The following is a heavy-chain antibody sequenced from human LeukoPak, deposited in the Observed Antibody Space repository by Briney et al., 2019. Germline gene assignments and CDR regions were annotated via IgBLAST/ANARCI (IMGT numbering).Heavy chain of an antibody. CDR2: VHHSGGT. CDR1: GGSISSSNW. D-gene: IGHD3-10*01. J-gene: IGHJ4*02. Sequence: SSETLSLTCAVSGGSISSSNWWRWVRQPPGKGLEWIGEVHHSGGTNYNPSLKSRVTISADRSNNRFSLSLNSVTAADTAVFYCARGEEYGSGTVHFDYWGQGILVTVSS. CDR3: ARGEEYGSGTVHFDY. V-gene: IGHV4-4*02.